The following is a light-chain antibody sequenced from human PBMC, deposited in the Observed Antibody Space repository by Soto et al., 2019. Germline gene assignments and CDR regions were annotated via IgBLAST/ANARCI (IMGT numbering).Light chain of an antibody. CDR2: GNS. CDR1: RSNIGAGYD. V-gene: IGLV1-40*01. J-gene: IGLJ2*01. CDR3: QSYDSSLSGVV. Sequence: QSVLTQPPSVSGAPGQRVTISCTGSRSNIGAGYDVHWYQQLPGTAPKLLIYGNSNRPSGVPDRFSGSKSGTSASLAITGLQAEDEADYYCQSYDSSLSGVVFGGGTQRTVL.